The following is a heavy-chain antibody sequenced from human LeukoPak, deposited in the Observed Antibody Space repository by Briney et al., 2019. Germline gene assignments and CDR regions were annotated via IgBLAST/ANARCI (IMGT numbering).Heavy chain of an antibody. J-gene: IGHJ4*02. CDR2: INHSGST. CDR1: GGSFSGYY. D-gene: IGHD5-12*01. V-gene: IGHV4-34*01. CDR3: ARGRSGYRVTGYFDY. Sequence: PSETLSLTCAVYGGSFSGYYWSWIRQPPGKGLEWIGEINHSGSTNYNPPLKSRVTISVDTSKNQFSLKLSSVTAADTAVYYCARGRSGYRVTGYFDYWGQGTLVTVSS.